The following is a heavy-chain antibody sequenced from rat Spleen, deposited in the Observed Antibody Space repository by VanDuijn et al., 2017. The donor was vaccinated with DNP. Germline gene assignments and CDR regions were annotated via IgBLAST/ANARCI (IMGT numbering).Heavy chain of an antibody. V-gene: IGHV5-7*01. CDR1: GFTFSDYY. CDR2: VSYDGTST. J-gene: IGHJ2*01. CDR3: ARPNYGSPYYFDY. Sequence: EVQLVESGGDLVQPGRSLKLSCAASGFTFSDYYMAWVRQAPKKGLEWVAAVSYDGTSTYYRDSVKGRFTISRNNAKNTLNLQMDSLRSEDTATYYCARPNYGSPYYFDYWGQGIMVTVSS. D-gene: IGHD1-8*01.